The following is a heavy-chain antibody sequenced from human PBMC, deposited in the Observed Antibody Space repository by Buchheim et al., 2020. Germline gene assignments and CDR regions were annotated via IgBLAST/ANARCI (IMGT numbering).Heavy chain of an antibody. J-gene: IGHJ4*02. CDR1: GFTFSSYW. V-gene: IGHV3-7*01. CDR3: AREYLSGYDQMYYFDY. D-gene: IGHD5-12*01. Sequence: EVQLVESGGGLVQPGGSLRLSCAASGFTFSSYWMSWVRQAPGKGLEWVANIKQDGSEKYYVDSVKGRFTISRDNAKNSLYLQMNSLRAEDTAVYYCAREYLSGYDQMYYFDYWGQGTL. CDR2: IKQDGSEK.